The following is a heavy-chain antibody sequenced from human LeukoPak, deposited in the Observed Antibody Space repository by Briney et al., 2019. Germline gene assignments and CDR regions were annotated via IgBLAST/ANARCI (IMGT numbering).Heavy chain of an antibody. J-gene: IGHJ6*03. D-gene: IGHD3-9*01. CDR3: ARRAFDWLYPYYYYYMDV. V-gene: IGHV1-8*03. CDR1: GYTFTSYD. CDR2: MNPNSGNT. Sequence: ASVKVSCKASGYTFTSYDINWVRQATGQGLEWMGWMNPNSGNTGYAQKFQGRVTITRNTSISTAYMELSSLRSEDTAMYYCARRAFDWLYPYYYYYMDVWGKGTTVAVSS.